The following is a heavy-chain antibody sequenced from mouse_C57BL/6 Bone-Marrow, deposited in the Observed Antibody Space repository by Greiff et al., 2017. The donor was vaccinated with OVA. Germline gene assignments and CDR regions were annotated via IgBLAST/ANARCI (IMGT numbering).Heavy chain of an antibody. Sequence: VQLQQPGAELVKPGASVKMSCKASGYTFTSYWLTWVKQRPGQGLEWLGDLYPGSGSTNYNEQFKSTATLTVDPSSRTAYMQLSSLTSEDSAVYNCASPLYYGSQFDYWGQGTTLTVSS. CDR1: GYTFTSYW. CDR3: ASPLYYGSQFDY. J-gene: IGHJ2*01. CDR2: LYPGSGST. D-gene: IGHD1-1*01. V-gene: IGHV1-55*01.